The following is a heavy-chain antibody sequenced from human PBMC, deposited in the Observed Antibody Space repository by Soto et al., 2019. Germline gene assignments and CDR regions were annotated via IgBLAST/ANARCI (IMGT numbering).Heavy chain of an antibody. CDR2: ISGSGVST. Sequence: GGSLRLSCAASGFTFSSYAISWVRQAPWKGLEWVSAISGSGVSTYYADSVKGRFTISRDNSKNTLYLQMNSLRAEDTAVYYCAKFSNYDLSWFDPLGQGTLVTVSS. V-gene: IGHV3-23*01. CDR1: GFTFSSYA. CDR3: AKFSNYDLSWFDP. D-gene: IGHD4-4*01. J-gene: IGHJ5*02.